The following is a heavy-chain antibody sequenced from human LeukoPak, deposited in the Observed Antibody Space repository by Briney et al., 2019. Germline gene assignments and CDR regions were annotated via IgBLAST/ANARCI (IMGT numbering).Heavy chain of an antibody. CDR3: AREKISFGWSGYVHDYFDY. Sequence: GGSLRLSCAASGLTFSTYTMSWVRQAPGRGLEWVSSISSSSSYIFYADSVKGRFTISRDNAKNSLYLQMDSLRAEDTAVYYCAREKISFGWSGYVHDYFDYWGQGTLVTVSS. J-gene: IGHJ4*02. CDR1: GLTFSTYT. CDR2: ISSSSSYI. V-gene: IGHV3-21*01. D-gene: IGHD3-3*01.